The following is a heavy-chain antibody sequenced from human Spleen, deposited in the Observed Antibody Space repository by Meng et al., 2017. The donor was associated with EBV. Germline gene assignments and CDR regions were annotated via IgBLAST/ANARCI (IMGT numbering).Heavy chain of an antibody. CDR3: ASSPGEMATVLDF. V-gene: IGHV4-34*01. Sequence: QVPLQQWCSGLVRPSETLSLTCTVLADSFNDFTWSWVRQSPGRGLEWIGEVTHNGSTIYHPSLKSRVAISVDTSKKQFSLTLHSLTAADTGIYFCASSPGEMATVLDFWDRGTLVTASS. J-gene: IGHJ4*02. CDR1: ADSFNDFT. CDR2: VTHNGST. D-gene: IGHD5-24*01.